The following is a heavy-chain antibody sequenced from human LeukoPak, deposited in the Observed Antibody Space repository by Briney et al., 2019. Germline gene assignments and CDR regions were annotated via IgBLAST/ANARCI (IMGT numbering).Heavy chain of an antibody. CDR2: IRRDGSET. CDR1: GFTFSNYW. J-gene: IGHJ5*02. D-gene: IGHD6-19*01. V-gene: IGHV3-7*03. Sequence: GGSLRLSCAASGFTFSNYWMTWVRRAPGKGLEWVANIRRDGSETHYVDSVMGRFTISRDNAKNSLYLQMNSLRAEDTALYYCAKEQGSGTLQGWFDPWGQGTLVTVSS. CDR3: AKEQGSGTLQGWFDP.